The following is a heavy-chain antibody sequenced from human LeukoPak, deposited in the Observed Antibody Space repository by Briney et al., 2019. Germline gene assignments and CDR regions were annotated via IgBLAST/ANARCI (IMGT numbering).Heavy chain of an antibody. V-gene: IGHV4-39*07. CDR2: IYYSGST. D-gene: IGHD2-15*01. J-gene: IGHJ4*02. CDR3: ARARNGYCGGGSCYFRSHSRRGSYFDY. CDR1: GGSISSSSYY. Sequence: SETLSLTCTVSGGSISSSSYYWGWIRQPPGKGLEWIGYIYYSGSTYYNPSLKSRVTISVDTSKNQFSLKLSSVTAADTAVYYCARARNGYCGGGSCYFRSHSRRGSYFDYWGQGTLVTVSS.